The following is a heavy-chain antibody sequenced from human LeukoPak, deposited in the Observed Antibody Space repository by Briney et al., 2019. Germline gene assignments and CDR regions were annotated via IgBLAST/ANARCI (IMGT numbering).Heavy chain of an antibody. J-gene: IGHJ4*02. D-gene: IGHD7-27*01. CDR3: VRTPPNWGADY. CDR1: GYTFTSYD. V-gene: IGHV1-8*01. Sequence: ASVKVSCKASGYTFTSYDINWVRQATGQGLEWMGWMSPKSGNTGYAQKFQGRVTMTRNTAISTAYMELSSLRSEDTAVYYCVRTPPNWGADYWGQGTLVTVSS. CDR2: MSPKSGNT.